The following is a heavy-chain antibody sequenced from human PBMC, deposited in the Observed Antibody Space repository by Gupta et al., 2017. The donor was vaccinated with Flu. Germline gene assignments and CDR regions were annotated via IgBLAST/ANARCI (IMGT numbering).Heavy chain of an antibody. D-gene: IGHD2-15*01. J-gene: IGHJ4*02. CDR3: ARGGSRVEFDY. Sequence: QVQLVESGGGLVKPGGSLRLSCAASGFTFSDYYMSWIRQAPGKGLEWVSYISSSSSYTNDADSVKGRFTISRDNAKNSLYLQMNSLRAEDTAVYYGARGGSRVEFDYWGQGTLVTVSS. CDR2: ISSSSSYT. CDR1: GFTFSDYY. V-gene: IGHV3-11*05.